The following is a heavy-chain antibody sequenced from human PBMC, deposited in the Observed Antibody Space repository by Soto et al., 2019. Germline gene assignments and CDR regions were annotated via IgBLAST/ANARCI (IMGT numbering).Heavy chain of an antibody. V-gene: IGHV3-30*18. D-gene: IGHD3-3*01. Sequence: GRSLRLSCAASGFTFSSYGMHWVRQAPGKGLEWVAVISYDGSNKYYADSVKGRFTISRDNSKNTLYLQMNSLRAEDTAVYYCAKEYYDFWSGYYYYYYGMDVWGQGTTVTVSS. CDR1: GFTFSSYG. CDR2: ISYDGSNK. J-gene: IGHJ6*02. CDR3: AKEYYDFWSGYYYYYYGMDV.